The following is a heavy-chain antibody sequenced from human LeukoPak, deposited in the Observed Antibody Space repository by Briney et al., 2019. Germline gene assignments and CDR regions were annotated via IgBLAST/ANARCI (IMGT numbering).Heavy chain of an antibody. V-gene: IGHV3-74*01. CDR2: INSDGSST. CDR1: GFTLSNYW. J-gene: IGHJ4*02. Sequence: GGSLRLSCAASGFTLSNYWMHWVRQAPGKGLVWVSHINSDGSSTSYADSVKGRFTISRDNAKNTLYLQMNSLRAEDTAVYYCARDSSPGYCSAGNCYSLDYWGQGALVTVSS. CDR3: ARDSSPGYCSAGNCYSLDY. D-gene: IGHD2-15*01.